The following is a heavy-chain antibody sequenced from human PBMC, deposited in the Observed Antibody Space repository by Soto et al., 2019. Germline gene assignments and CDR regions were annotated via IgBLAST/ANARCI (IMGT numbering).Heavy chain of an antibody. Sequence: PGGSLRLSCAASGFTFSSYAMSWVRRAPGKGLEWVSAISASGGSTYYADSVKGRFTISRDNSKNTLYLQLNSLRAEDAAVYYCAKYRNAYYYYAMDVWGQGTTVTVSS. CDR1: GFTFSSYA. D-gene: IGHD1-1*01. CDR2: ISASGGST. V-gene: IGHV3-23*01. CDR3: AKYRNAYYYYAMDV. J-gene: IGHJ6*02.